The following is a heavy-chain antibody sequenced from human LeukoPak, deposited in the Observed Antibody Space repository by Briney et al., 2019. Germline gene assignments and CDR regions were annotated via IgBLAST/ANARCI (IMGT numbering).Heavy chain of an antibody. J-gene: IGHJ4*02. Sequence: GGSLRLSCAASGFTFSSYSMNWVRQAPGKGLEWVSSISSSSYIYYADSVKGRFTISRDNAKNSLYLQMNSLRAEDTAVYYCVRVGSSGWYYFDYWGQGTLVTVSS. CDR1: GFTFSSYS. CDR3: VRVGSSGWYYFDY. V-gene: IGHV3-21*01. CDR2: ISSSSYI. D-gene: IGHD6-19*01.